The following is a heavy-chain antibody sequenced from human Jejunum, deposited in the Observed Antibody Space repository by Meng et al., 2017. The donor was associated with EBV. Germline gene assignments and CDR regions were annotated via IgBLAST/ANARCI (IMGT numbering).Heavy chain of an antibody. J-gene: IGHJ5*02. D-gene: IGHD3-16*01. CDR1: GYTFTDYS. CDR2: INTKTGNP. V-gene: IGHV7-4-1*02. Sequence: QAQLVQSGSELKRPGASVRVSCKASGYTFTDYSLNWVRQAPGQGLEWMGWINTKTGNPTYAQGFTGRFVFSWDTSVSTAYLQISSLKAEDAAVYYCARERGGVWVDPWGQGTLVIVSS. CDR3: ARERGGVWVDP.